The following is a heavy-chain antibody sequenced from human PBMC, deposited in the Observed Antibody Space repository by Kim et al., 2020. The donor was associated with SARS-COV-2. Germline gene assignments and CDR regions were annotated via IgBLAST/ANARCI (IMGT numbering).Heavy chain of an antibody. J-gene: IGHJ3*02. D-gene: IGHD5-18*01. Sequence: ADSVKGRFTISRDNAKNSLYLQMNSLRAEDTALYYCAKDLDTAWGFSAFDIWGQGTMVTVSS. V-gene: IGHV3-9*01. CDR3: AKDLDTAWGFSAFDI.